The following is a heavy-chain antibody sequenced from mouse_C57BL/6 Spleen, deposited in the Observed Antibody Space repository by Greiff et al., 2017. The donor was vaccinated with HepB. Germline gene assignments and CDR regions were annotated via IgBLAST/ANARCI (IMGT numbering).Heavy chain of an antibody. D-gene: IGHD2-5*01. Sequence: QVQLQQPGAELVMPGASVKLSCKASGYTFTSYWMHWVKQRPGQGLEWIGEIDPSDSYTNYNQKFKGKSTLTVEKSSSTAYMQLSSLTSEDAAVYYGARRPYYSNYYVYAMDYWGQGTSVTVSS. CDR1: GYTFTSYW. V-gene: IGHV1-69*01. J-gene: IGHJ4*01. CDR2: IDPSDSYT. CDR3: ARRPYYSNYYVYAMDY.